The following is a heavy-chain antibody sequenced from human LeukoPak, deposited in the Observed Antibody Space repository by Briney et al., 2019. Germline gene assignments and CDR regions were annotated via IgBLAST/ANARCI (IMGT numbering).Heavy chain of an antibody. Sequence: PGGSLRLSCVASGFSFSNYWMNWVRQAPGKGLEWVANIKEDGSEKYYVDSVKGRFTISRDNAKNSLYLQMNSLRAEDTAVYFCVREFDCWGQGALVSVSS. V-gene: IGHV3-7*01. CDR2: IKEDGSEK. CDR1: GFSFSNYW. J-gene: IGHJ4*02. CDR3: VREFDC.